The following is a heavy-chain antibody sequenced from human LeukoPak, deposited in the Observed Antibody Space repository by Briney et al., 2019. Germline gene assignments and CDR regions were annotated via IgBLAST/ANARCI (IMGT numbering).Heavy chain of an antibody. D-gene: IGHD3-16*01. CDR2: IYYSGRT. CDR1: GGSISSYY. Sequence: NSSETLSLTCTVSGGSISSYYWSWIRQPPGKGLEWIGYIYYSGRTKYNPSLKSRVTISVDTSKNQFSLKLSSVTGADTAVYYCARHTDDLGYSQHWGQGTLVTVSS. J-gene: IGHJ1*01. V-gene: IGHV4-59*08. CDR3: ARHTDDLGYSQH.